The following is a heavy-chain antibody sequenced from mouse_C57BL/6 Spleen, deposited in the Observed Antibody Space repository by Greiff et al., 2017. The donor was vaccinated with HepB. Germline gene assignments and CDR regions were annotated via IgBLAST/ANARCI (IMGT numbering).Heavy chain of an antibody. CDR2: INPNNGGT. CDR3: ASLGYAMDY. Sequence: EVKLEESGPELVKPGASVKIPCKASGYTFTDYNMDWVKQSHGKSLEWIGDINPNNGGTIYNQKFKGKATLTVDKSSSTAYMELRSLTSEDTAVYYCASLGYAMDYWGQGTSVTVSS. V-gene: IGHV1-18*01. J-gene: IGHJ4*01. CDR1: GYTFTDYN. D-gene: IGHD3-3*01.